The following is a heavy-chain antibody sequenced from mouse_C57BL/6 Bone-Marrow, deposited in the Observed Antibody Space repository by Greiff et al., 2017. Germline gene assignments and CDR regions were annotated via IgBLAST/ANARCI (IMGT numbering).Heavy chain of an antibody. V-gene: IGHV5-16*01. CDR3: ARGEYYGSAWFAY. CDR2: INYDGSST. D-gene: IGHD1-1*01. CDR1: GFTFSDSY. J-gene: IGHJ3*01. Sequence: EVTVVASEGGLVQPGSSMKLSCTASGFTFSDSYMAWVRQVPEKGLEWVANINYDGSSTYYLDSLKSRFIISRDTAKNILYLQMSSLKSEDTATYYCARGEYYGSAWFAYWGQGTLVTVSA.